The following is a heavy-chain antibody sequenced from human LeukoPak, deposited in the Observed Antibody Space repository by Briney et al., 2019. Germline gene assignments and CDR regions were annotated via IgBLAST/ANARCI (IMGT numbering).Heavy chain of an antibody. CDR2: ISYDGSNK. V-gene: IGHV3-30-3*01. CDR3: ARSPGY. J-gene: IGHJ4*02. Sequence: GGSLRLSCAASGFTFSSYAMHWVRQAPGKGLERVAVISYDGSNKYYADSVKGRFTISRDNSKNTLYLQMNSLRAEDTAVYYCARSPGYWGQGTLVTVSS. CDR1: GFTFSSYA.